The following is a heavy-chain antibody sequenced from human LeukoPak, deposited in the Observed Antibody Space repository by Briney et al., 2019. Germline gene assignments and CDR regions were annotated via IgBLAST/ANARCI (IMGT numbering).Heavy chain of an antibody. D-gene: IGHD1-1*01. J-gene: IGHJ6*02. V-gene: IGHV1-69*13. CDR2: IIPIFGTA. Sequence: ASVKVSCKASGGTFSSYAISWVRQAPGQGLEWMGGIIPIFGTANYAQKFQGRVTITADESTSTAYMELSSLRSEDTAVYYCARDRYDPMDVWGQGTTVTVSS. CDR1: GGTFSSYA. CDR3: ARDRYDPMDV.